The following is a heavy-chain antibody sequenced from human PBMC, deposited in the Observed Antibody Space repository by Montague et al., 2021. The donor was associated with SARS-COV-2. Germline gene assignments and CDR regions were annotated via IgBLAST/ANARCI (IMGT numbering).Heavy chain of an antibody. D-gene: IGHD3-9*01. Sequence: PALVKPTQTLTLTCTFSGFSLSTSGTCVSWIRQPPGKALEWLALIDWDDDKYYSTSLKTRLIISKDTSKNQVALTMTNMDPVDTATYYCARIRDYDILTGSYSGFDYWGQGTLVTVSS. V-gene: IGHV2-70*01. CDR1: GFSLSTSGTC. CDR2: IDWDDDK. CDR3: ARIRDYDILTGSYSGFDY. J-gene: IGHJ4*02.